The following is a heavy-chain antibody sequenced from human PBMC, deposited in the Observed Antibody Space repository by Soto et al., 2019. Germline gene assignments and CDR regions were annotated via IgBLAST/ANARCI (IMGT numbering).Heavy chain of an antibody. J-gene: IGHJ6*02. Sequence: SGGSLRLSCAASGFTFSSYAMSWVRQAPGKGLEWVSSISSSSSYIYYADSVKGRFTISRDNAKNSLYLQMNSLRAEDTAVYYCARDLWFGELLRIPQRPSGMDVWGQGTTVTVSS. V-gene: IGHV3-21*01. D-gene: IGHD3-10*01. CDR1: GFTFSSYA. CDR3: ARDLWFGELLRIPQRPSGMDV. CDR2: ISSSSSYI.